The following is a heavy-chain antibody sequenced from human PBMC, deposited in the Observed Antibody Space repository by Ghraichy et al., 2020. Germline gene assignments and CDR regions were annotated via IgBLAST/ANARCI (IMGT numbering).Heavy chain of an antibody. Sequence: GGSLRLSCAASGFTFSSYSMNWVRQAPGKGLEWVSSISSSSSYIYYADSVKGRFTISRDNAKNSLYLQMNSLRAEDTAVYYCARDAILWHDPRVQGWFDPWGQGTLVTVSS. J-gene: IGHJ5*02. D-gene: IGHD3-10*01. CDR2: ISSSSSYI. V-gene: IGHV3-21*01. CDR1: GFTFSSYS. CDR3: ARDAILWHDPRVQGWFDP.